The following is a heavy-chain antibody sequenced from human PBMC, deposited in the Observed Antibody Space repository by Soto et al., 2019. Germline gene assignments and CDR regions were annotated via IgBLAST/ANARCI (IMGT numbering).Heavy chain of an antibody. V-gene: IGHV3-9*01. CDR2: ISWNSVAI. J-gene: IGHJ4*02. D-gene: IGHD2-8*02. Sequence: EVQLVESGGGLVQPGRSLRLSCAASGFTFDDYALHWVRQVPGKGLEWVSGISWNSVAIHYAASVKGRFTISRDNANNSLYLQMNNLRGEATALYYCAKATRLTDTGSDWGQGTLVTVSS. CDR3: AKATRLTDTGSD. CDR1: GFTFDDYA.